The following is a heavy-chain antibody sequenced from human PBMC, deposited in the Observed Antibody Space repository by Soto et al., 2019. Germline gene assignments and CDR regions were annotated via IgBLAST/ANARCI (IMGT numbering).Heavy chain of an antibody. CDR3: AKDEYYYSRSGYYIFDS. CDR1: GGTFSAYG. Sequence: SCKASGGTFSAYGMHWVRQAPGKGLEWVAAISHDGTNKNYGDSVKGRFTISRDNSKKTLYLQMNSLRPEDTALYYCAKDEYYYSRSGYYIFDSWGQGTLVTVSS. V-gene: IGHV3-30*18. J-gene: IGHJ4*02. D-gene: IGHD3-22*01. CDR2: ISHDGTNK.